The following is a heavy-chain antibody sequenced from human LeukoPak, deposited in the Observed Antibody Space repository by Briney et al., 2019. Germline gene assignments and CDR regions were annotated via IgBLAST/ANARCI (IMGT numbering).Heavy chain of an antibody. D-gene: IGHD6-6*01. CDR3: ATVARPDRGYYYYYMDV. J-gene: IGHJ6*03. CDR1: GYTLTELS. CDR2: FDPEDGET. Sequence: ASVKVSCKVFGYTLTELSMHWVRQAPGKGLEWMGGFDPEDGETIYAQKFQGRVTMTEDTSTDTAYMELSSLRSEDTAVYYCATVARPDRGYYYYYMDVWGKGTTVTVSS. V-gene: IGHV1-24*01.